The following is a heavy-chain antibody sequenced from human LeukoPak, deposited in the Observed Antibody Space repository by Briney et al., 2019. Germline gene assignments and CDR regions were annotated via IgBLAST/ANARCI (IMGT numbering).Heavy chain of an antibody. CDR2: IKSKTDGGTT. D-gene: IGHD3-22*01. CDR1: GFSVRNNY. J-gene: IGHJ4*02. Sequence: GGSLRLSCVVSGFSVRNNYVSWVRQAPGKGLEWVGRIKSKTDGGTTDYAAPVKGRFTISRDDSKNTLYLQMNSLKTEDTAVYCCTTRGHYYDSSGYYVYFDYWGQGTLVTVSS. CDR3: TTRGHYYDSSGYYVYFDY. V-gene: IGHV3-15*01.